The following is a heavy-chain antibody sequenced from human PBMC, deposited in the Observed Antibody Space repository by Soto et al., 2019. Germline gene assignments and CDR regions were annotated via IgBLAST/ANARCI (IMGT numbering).Heavy chain of an antibody. V-gene: IGHV3-23*01. D-gene: IGHD3-10*01. Sequence: GGSLRLSCAASGFTFSSYAMSWVRQAPGKGLEWVAAIGGTDGKTYYADSVKGRFTISRDNSENTLYLQMSRLRAEDTAVYFCAKGMLSSSPAAAGSFDYWGKGA. J-gene: IGHJ4*02. CDR1: GFTFSSYA. CDR3: AKGMLSSSPAAAGSFDY. CDR2: IGGTDGKT.